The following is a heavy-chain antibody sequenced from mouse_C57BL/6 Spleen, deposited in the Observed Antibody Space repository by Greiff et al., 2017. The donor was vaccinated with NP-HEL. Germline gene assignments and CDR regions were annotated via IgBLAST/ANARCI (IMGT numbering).Heavy chain of an antibody. V-gene: IGHV1-50*01. Sequence: VQLQQPGAELVKPGASVKLSCKASGYTFTSYWMQWVKQRPGQGLEWIGEIDPSDSYTNYNQKFKGKATLTVDTSSSTAYMQLSSLTSEDSAVYYCARRRLLPDYWGQGTTLTVSS. CDR3: ARRRLLPDY. J-gene: IGHJ2*01. D-gene: IGHD2-3*01. CDR1: GYTFTSYW. CDR2: IDPSDSYT.